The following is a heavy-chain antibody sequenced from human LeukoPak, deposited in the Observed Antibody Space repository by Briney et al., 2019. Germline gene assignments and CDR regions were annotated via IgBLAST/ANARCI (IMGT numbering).Heavy chain of an antibody. CDR3: AKDWTGTVTTGY. V-gene: IGHV3-23*01. D-gene: IGHD4-17*01. Sequence: AGGSLRLSCAASGFTFSSYAMSWVRQAPGKGLEWISASSGRGGSTYYADSVKGRFTISRDNSKNTLYLQMNSLRAEDTAVYYCAKDWTGTVTTGYWGQGTLVTVSS. CDR2: SSGRGGST. J-gene: IGHJ4*02. CDR1: GFTFSSYA.